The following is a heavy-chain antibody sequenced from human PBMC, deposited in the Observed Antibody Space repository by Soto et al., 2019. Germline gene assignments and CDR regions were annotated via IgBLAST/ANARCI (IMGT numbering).Heavy chain of an antibody. CDR3: ARHDSGYDPFPW. J-gene: IGHJ4*02. D-gene: IGHD5-12*01. CDR1: GGSISSYY. CDR2: IYYSGST. V-gene: IGHV4-59*08. Sequence: SETLSLTCTVSGGSISSYYWSWIRQPPGKGLEWIGYIYYSGSTNYNPSLKSRVTISVDTSKNQFSLKLSSVTAADTAVYYCARHDSGYDPFPWWGQGTLVTASS.